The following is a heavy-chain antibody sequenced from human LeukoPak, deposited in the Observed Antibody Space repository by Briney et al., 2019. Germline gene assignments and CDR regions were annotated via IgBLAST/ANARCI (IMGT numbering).Heavy chain of an antibody. J-gene: IGHJ4*02. D-gene: IGHD6-19*01. CDR2: ISSSGSTI. Sequence: GGSLRLSCAASGFTFSNWWMSWVRQAPGKGLEWVSYISSSGSTIYYAGSVKGRFTISRDNAKNSLYLQMNSLRADDTAVYYCARGGPGGWYEVDYWGQGTLVTVSS. CDR1: GFTFSNWW. CDR3: ARGGPGGWYEVDY. V-gene: IGHV3-11*01.